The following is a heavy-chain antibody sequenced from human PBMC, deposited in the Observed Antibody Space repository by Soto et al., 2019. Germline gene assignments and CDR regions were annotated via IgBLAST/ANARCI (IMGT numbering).Heavy chain of an antibody. Sequence: VHLVESGGGLVQPGGSLRLSCAASGFNFTNHWMHWVRQAPGKGLVWVYRITSDGKSKAYAESVKGRFAISRDNAKNTVYLQMNGLTVEDTAVYYCARESGDWPLNWFDPWGQGTLVTVSS. CDR1: GFNFTNHW. CDR3: ARESGDWPLNWFDP. J-gene: IGHJ5*02. V-gene: IGHV3-74*01. CDR2: ITSDGKSK. D-gene: IGHD2-21*02.